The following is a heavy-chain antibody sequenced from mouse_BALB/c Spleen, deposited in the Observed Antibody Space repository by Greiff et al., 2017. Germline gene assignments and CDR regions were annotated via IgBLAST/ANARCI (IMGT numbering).Heavy chain of an antibody. J-gene: IGHJ4*01. CDR3: ARDDGSSYLHAMDY. V-gene: IGHV1-20*02. Sequence: VQLKQSGPELVKPGASVKISCKASGYSFTGYFMNWVMQSHGKSLEWIGRINPYNGDTFYNQKFKGKATLTVDKSSSTTHMELRSLASEDSAVYYCARDDGSSYLHAMDYWGQGTSVTVSS. CDR1: GYSFTGYF. CDR2: INPYNGDT. D-gene: IGHD1-1*01.